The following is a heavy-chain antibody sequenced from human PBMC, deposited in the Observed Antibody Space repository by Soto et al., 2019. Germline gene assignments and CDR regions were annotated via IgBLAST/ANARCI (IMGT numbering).Heavy chain of an antibody. Sequence: ESGGGLVQPGGSVRLSCAASGFTFSSYWMSWVRQAPGKGLEWLANIKQDGSDIYSVDSVKGRFTISRDNARNTLYVQMNSLRPEDTAVYYCARLDIPLSDWSRRGLDVWGQGTTVTVSS. CDR2: IKQDGSDI. D-gene: IGHD3-9*01. V-gene: IGHV3-7*01. CDR1: GFTFSSYW. J-gene: IGHJ6*02. CDR3: ARLDIPLSDWSRRGLDV.